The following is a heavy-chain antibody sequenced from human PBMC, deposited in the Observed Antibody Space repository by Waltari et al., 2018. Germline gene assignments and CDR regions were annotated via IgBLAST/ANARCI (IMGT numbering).Heavy chain of an antibody. D-gene: IGHD6-19*01. Sequence: QVQLQESGPGLAKPSETLSLPCTVSGGPISRYYRSWIRQPPGKGLGWIGYIYYSGSTNYNPSLKSRVTISVDTSKNQFSLKLSSVTAADTAVYYCARHRLSSGWYLEWGQGTLVTVSS. V-gene: IGHV4-59*01. CDR3: ARHRLSSGWYLE. J-gene: IGHJ4*02. CDR2: IYYSGST. CDR1: GGPISRYY.